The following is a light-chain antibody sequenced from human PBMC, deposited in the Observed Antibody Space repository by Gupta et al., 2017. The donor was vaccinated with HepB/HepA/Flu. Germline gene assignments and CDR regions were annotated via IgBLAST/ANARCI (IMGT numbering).Light chain of an antibody. CDR3: QQYDSSPQT. Sequence: EIVLTQSPGTLSLSPGERATLSCRASQSVSSSYLAWYQQKPGQAPRLLMYGSSSRATGIPDRFSGSASGTDFTLTISRLEPEDFAVYYCQQYDSSPQTFGQGTKVEIK. CDR1: QSVSSSY. CDR2: GSS. V-gene: IGKV3-20*01. J-gene: IGKJ1*01.